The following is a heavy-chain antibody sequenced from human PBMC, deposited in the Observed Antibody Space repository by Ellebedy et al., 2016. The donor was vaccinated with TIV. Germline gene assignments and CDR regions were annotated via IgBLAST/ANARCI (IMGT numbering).Heavy chain of an antibody. Sequence: PGGSLRLSCAASGFTFSSYAMGWVRQAPGKGLEWVSGISESGSGTYYADSVKGRFTISRDNSWNILYLQMNSLRAEDTALYYCASEYFGYINAWENWGQGTLVTVSS. V-gene: IGHV3-23*01. CDR2: ISESGSGT. CDR3: ASEYFGYINAWEN. CDR1: GFTFSSYA. J-gene: IGHJ4*02. D-gene: IGHD5-18*01.